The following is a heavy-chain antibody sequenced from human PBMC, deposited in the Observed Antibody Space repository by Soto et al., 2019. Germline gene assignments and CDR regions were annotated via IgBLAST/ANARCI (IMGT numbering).Heavy chain of an antibody. CDR2: IYYSGST. Sequence: PSETLSLTCTVSGGSISSSSYYWGWIRQPPGKGLEYIGYIYYSGSTNYNPSLKSRVTISVDTSKNQFSLKLSSVTAADTAVYYCARASRNWNFDYWGQGTLVTVSS. D-gene: IGHD1-1*01. V-gene: IGHV4-61*05. CDR1: GGSISSSSYY. J-gene: IGHJ4*02. CDR3: ARASRNWNFDY.